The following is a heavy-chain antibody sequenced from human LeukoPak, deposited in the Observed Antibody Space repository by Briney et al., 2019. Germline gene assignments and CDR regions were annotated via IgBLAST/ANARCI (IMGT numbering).Heavy chain of an antibody. J-gene: IGHJ4*02. Sequence: ASVKVSCKASSHTFTNYGISWVRQAPGQGLEWMGWISDYSGNTNYAQKLQGRVTMTTDTSTSTAFMELRSLRSDDTAVYYCARGGRYYYFDYWGQGTLVTVSS. CDR1: SHTFTNYG. CDR2: ISDYSGNT. CDR3: ARGGRYYYFDY. V-gene: IGHV1-18*01. D-gene: IGHD1-26*01.